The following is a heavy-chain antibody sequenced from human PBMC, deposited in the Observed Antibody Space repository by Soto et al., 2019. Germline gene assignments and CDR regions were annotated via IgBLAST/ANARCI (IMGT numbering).Heavy chain of an antibody. V-gene: IGHV4-34*01. J-gene: IGHJ6*04. CDR3: ARDLWRASYYDFWSGYYPGRNYYYYYGMDV. Sequence: SETLSLTCAVYGGSFSCYYWSWIRQPPGKGLEWIGEINHSGSTNYNPSLKSRVTISVDTSKNQFSLKLSSVTAADTAVHYCARDLWRASYYDFWSGYYPGRNYYYYYGMDVWCTGTTVTVS. D-gene: IGHD3-3*01. CDR1: GGSFSCYY. CDR2: INHSGST.